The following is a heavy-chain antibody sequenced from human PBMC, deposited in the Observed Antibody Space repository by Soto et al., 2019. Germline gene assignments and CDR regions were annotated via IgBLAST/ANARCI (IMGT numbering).Heavy chain of an antibody. CDR1: GGSISSGGYY. J-gene: IGHJ5*02. CDR3: ARAIVVVPAAIGRGWFDP. CDR2: IYYSGST. Sequence: QVQLQESGPGLVKPSQTLSLTCTVSGGSISSGGYYWSWIRQHPGKGLEWCGYIYYSGSTYYNPYLKSRVTISVDTSKIQFSLKLSSVTAADTAVYYCARAIVVVPAAIGRGWFDPWGQGTLVTVSS. V-gene: IGHV4-31*03. D-gene: IGHD2-2*02.